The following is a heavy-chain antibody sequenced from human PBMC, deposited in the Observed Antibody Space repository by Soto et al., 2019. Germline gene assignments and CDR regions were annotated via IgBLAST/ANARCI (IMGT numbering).Heavy chain of an antibody. V-gene: IGHV4-30-4*01. CDR2: IYYSGST. CDR1: GGSISSGDYY. D-gene: IGHD6-13*01. CDR3: ARVAGSSTQKFDY. Sequence: SETLSLTCTVSGGSISSGDYYWSWIRQPPGKGLEWIGYIYYSGSTYYNPSLKSRVTISVDTSKNQFSLKLSSVTAADTVVYYCARVAGSSTQKFDYWGQGTLVTVSS. J-gene: IGHJ4*02.